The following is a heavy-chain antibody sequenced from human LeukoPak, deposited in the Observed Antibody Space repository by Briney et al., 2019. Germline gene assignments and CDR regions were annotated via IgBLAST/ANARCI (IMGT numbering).Heavy chain of an antibody. Sequence: SGTLSLTCTVSGGSVSSSSYHWVWIRQPPGKGLEWIGSISYSGINYNNPSLKSRVSISIDTSKNQFSVKLTSVTAADTAMYYCASLGTLRSWGQGTLVTVSS. CDR2: ISYSGIN. CDR1: GGSVSSSSYH. CDR3: ASLGTLRS. D-gene: IGHD7-27*01. J-gene: IGHJ5*02. V-gene: IGHV4-39*01.